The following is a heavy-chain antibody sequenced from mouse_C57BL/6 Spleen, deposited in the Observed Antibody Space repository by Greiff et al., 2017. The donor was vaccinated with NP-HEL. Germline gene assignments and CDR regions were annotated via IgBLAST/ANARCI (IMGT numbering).Heavy chain of an antibody. CDR3: ARQEAYYSNAWFAY. CDR1: GFTFSSYG. CDR2: ISSGGSYT. D-gene: IGHD2-5*01. Sequence: EVKLMESGGDLVKPGGSLKLSCAASGFTFSSYGMSWVRQTPDKRLEWVATISSGGSYTYYPDSVKGRFTISRDNAKNTLYLQMSSLKSEDTAMYYCARQEAYYSNAWFAYWGQGTLVTVSA. J-gene: IGHJ3*01. V-gene: IGHV5-6*01.